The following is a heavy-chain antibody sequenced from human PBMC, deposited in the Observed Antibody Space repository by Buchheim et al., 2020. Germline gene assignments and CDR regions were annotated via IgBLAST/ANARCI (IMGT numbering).Heavy chain of an antibody. CDR2: IKSKTDGGTT. J-gene: IGHJ4*02. CDR1: GFTFSNAW. CDR3: TTGITMVRGVTTYYFDY. Sequence: EVQLVESGGGLVKPGGSLRLSCAASGFTFSNAWMSWVRQAPGKGLEWVGRIKSKTDGGTTDYAAPVKGRFTISRDDPKNTLYLQMNSLKTEDTAVYYCTTGITMVRGVTTYYFDYWGQGTL. D-gene: IGHD3-10*01. V-gene: IGHV3-15*01.